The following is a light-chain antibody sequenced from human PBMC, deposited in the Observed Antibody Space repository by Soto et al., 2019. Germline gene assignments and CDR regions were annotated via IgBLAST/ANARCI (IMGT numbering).Light chain of an antibody. CDR1: QSVSSN. CDR2: GAS. V-gene: IGKV3-15*01. J-gene: IGKJ4*01. Sequence: IVMTQSPATLSVSPGERATLSCRASQSVSSNFAWYQQKPGQAPRLLIYGASTRATGIPARFSGSGSDTEFTLTISSLQSEDVAVYYCQQYNNWPPLTFGGGTKVEIK. CDR3: QQYNNWPPLT.